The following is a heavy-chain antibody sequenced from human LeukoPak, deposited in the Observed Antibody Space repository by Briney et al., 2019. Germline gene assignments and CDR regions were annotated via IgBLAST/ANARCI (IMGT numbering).Heavy chain of an antibody. CDR3: ARDPSGGNYFDY. CDR1: GFTFISYA. D-gene: IGHD3-10*01. J-gene: IGHJ4*02. Sequence: PGGSLRLSCEASGFTFISYAMHGVGQAPGKGREGVAVISYDGSNKYYVDSVKGRFTISRDNSKNTLYLQMNSLRAEDTAVYYCARDPSGGNYFDYWGQGTLVTVSS. V-gene: IGHV3-30*04. CDR2: ISYDGSNK.